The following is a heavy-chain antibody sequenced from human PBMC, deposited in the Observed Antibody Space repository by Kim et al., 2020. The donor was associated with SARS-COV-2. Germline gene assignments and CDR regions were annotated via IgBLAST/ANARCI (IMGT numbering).Heavy chain of an antibody. Sequence: GGSLRPSCAVSGFTFSSYWMHWVRQAPGKGLVWVSRINGDGTTTTYADSVKGRFTISRDNAKNTLFLQVNSLSADDTAVYYCTRGGGQLVAYGLDQWGQG. J-gene: IGHJ4*02. CDR3: TRGGGQLVAYGLDQ. V-gene: IGHV3-74*01. CDR2: INGDGTTT. CDR1: GFTFSSYW. D-gene: IGHD6-6*01.